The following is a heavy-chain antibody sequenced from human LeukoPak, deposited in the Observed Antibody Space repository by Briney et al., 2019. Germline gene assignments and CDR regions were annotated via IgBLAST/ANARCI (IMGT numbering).Heavy chain of an antibody. CDR2: TRNKANSYTT. CDR1: GFTFSDHY. D-gene: IGHD2-15*01. Sequence: GGSLRLSCAASGFTFSDHYMDWVRQAPGKGLEWVGRTRNKANSYTTEYAASVKGRSTISRDDSKNSLYLQMNSLKTEDTAVYYCARESCSGGSCYSKGNWFDPWGQGTLVTVSS. V-gene: IGHV3-72*01. CDR3: ARESCSGGSCYSKGNWFDP. J-gene: IGHJ5*02.